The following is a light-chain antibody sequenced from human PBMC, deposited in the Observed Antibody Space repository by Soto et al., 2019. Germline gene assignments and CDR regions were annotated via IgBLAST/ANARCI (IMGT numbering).Light chain of an antibody. Sequence: QSVLTQPPSASGTPGQTVAISCSGSNSNIGSNTVNWYQQFPGTAPKLLIYGNNQRPSGVPDRFSGSKSDTSASLAISGLLSEDESDYYCAAWDDSLKGWVFGGGTKLTVL. CDR2: GNN. J-gene: IGLJ3*02. V-gene: IGLV1-44*01. CDR1: NSNIGSNT. CDR3: AAWDDSLKGWV.